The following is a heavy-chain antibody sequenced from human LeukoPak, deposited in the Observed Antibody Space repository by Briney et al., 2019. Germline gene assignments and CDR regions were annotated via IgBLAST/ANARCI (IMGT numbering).Heavy chain of an antibody. CDR3: ARETIVVVVAASLNWFDP. J-gene: IGHJ5*02. CDR2: IHTSGGT. V-gene: IGHV4-61*02. Sequence: SETLSLTCTVSGGSISSGSYYWSWIRQPAGKGLAWVGRIHTSGGTNYNPSLKSRVTISVDTSKNQFSLKLSSVTAADTAVYYCARETIVVVVAASLNWFDPWGQGTLVTVSS. CDR1: GGSISSGSYY. D-gene: IGHD2-15*01.